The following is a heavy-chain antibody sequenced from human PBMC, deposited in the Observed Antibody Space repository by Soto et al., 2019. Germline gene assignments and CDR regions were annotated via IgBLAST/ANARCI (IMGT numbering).Heavy chain of an antibody. Sequence: ASVKVSCKASGYTFTGYYMHWVRQAPGQGLEWMGWSNPNSGGTNYAQKFQGRVTMTRDTSISTAYMELSRLRSDDTAVYYWASPYYDFWSGYYSFDPWGQGTLVTVSS. CDR3: ASPYYDFWSGYYSFDP. D-gene: IGHD3-3*01. J-gene: IGHJ5*02. CDR1: GYTFTGYY. CDR2: SNPNSGGT. V-gene: IGHV1-2*02.